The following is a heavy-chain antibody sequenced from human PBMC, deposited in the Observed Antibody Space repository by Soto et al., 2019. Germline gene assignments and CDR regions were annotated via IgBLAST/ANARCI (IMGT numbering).Heavy chain of an antibody. CDR3: AATPADMVRGVIFDY. Sequence: SETLSLTCTVSGGSISSYYWSWIRQPPGKGLEWIGYIYYSGSTNYNPSPKSRVTISVDTSKNQFSLKLSSVTAADTAVYYCAATPADMVRGVIFDYWGQGTLVTVSS. CDR2: IYYSGST. V-gene: IGHV4-59*08. J-gene: IGHJ4*02. D-gene: IGHD3-10*01. CDR1: GGSISSYY.